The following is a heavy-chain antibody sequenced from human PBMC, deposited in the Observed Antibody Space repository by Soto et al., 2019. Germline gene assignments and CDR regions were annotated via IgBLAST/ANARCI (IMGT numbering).Heavy chain of an antibody. D-gene: IGHD3-10*01. CDR1: GFNVSSNY. J-gene: IGHJ6*02. CDR3: TRTYFFGSGSYLSYSYGIDV. V-gene: IGHV3-53*01. CDR2: IFSGGST. Sequence: PGGSLRLSCAASGFNVSSNYMSWVRQAPGKGLEWVSVIFSGGSTYYADSVKGRFTISRDNSKNTLYLQMNSMRAEDTAVYYCTRTYFFGSGSYLSYSYGIDVSGHGTTLSVSS.